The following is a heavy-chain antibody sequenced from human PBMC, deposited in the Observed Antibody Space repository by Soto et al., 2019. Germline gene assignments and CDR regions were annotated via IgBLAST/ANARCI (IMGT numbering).Heavy chain of an antibody. D-gene: IGHD1-26*01. CDR3: ANHGDSWSYSGSSFDY. V-gene: IGHV1-69*06. J-gene: IGHJ4*02. Sequence: GASVKVSCKASGGTFSSYAISWVRQAPGQGLEWMGGIIPIFGTANYAQKFQGRVTITADKSTSTAYMELSSLRSEDTAVYYCANHGDSWSYSGSSFDYWGQGTLVTVSS. CDR2: IIPIFGTA. CDR1: GGTFSSYA.